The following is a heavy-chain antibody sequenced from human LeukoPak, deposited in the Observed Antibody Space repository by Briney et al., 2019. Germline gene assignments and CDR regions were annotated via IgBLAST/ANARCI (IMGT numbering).Heavy chain of an antibody. CDR2: ISYDGSNK. CDR1: GFTFSSYA. Sequence: GGSLRLSCAASGFTFSSYAMHWVRQAPGKGLEWVAVISYDGSNKYYADSVKGRFTISRDNSKNTLYLQMNSLRAEDTAVYYCARAIWGGIQLWTPGYWGQGTLVTVSS. CDR3: ARAIWGGIQLWTPGY. V-gene: IGHV3-30*04. D-gene: IGHD5-18*01. J-gene: IGHJ4*02.